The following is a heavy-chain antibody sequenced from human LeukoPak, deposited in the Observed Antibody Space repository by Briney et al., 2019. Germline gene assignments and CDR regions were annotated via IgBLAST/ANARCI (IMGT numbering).Heavy chain of an antibody. CDR1: GYTLTELS. J-gene: IGHJ4*02. Sequence: ASVKVSCKVSGYTLTELSMHWVRQAPGKGLEWMGGFDPEDGETIYAQKFQGRVTMTEDTSTDTAYMELSSLRSEDTAVHYCATLNLDYYDSSGYFGLWGQGTLATVSS. CDR3: ATLNLDYYDSSGYFGL. D-gene: IGHD3-22*01. V-gene: IGHV1-24*01. CDR2: FDPEDGET.